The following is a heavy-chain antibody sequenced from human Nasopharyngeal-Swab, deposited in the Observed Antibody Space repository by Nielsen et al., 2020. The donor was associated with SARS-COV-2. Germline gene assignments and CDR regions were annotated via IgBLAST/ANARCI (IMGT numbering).Heavy chain of an antibody. J-gene: IGHJ4*02. D-gene: IGHD6-13*01. Sequence: GSLRLSCTVSSGSISSYYWSWIRQPPGKGLEWIGYIYYSGSTNYNPSLKSRVTISVDTSKSQFSLMLSSVTAADTAVYYCARVHSSSWTVDYWGQGTLVTVSS. CDR3: ARVHSSSWTVDY. CDR1: SGSISSYY. V-gene: IGHV4-59*13. CDR2: IYYSGST.